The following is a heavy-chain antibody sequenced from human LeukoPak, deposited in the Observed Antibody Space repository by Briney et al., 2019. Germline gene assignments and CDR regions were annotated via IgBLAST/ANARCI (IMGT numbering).Heavy chain of an antibody. CDR3: ARGRGIAVAGTSRYYGMDV. D-gene: IGHD6-19*01. J-gene: IGHJ6*02. Sequence: GASVKVSCKASGGTFSSYAISWVRQAPGQGLEWMGGIIPIFGTANYAQKFRGRVTITADESTSTAYMELSSLRSEDTAVYYCARGRGIAVAGTSRYYGMDVWGQGTTVTVSS. V-gene: IGHV1-69*13. CDR2: IIPIFGTA. CDR1: GGTFSSYA.